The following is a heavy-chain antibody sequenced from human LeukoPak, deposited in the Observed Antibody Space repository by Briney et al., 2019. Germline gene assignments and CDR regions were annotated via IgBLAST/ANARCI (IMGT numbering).Heavy chain of an antibody. Sequence: GGSLRLSCVASGFTFSSFAMSWVRQAPGKGLEWVSAISGSGDSTFYADSVKGRFTISRDNSKNTLYLQMNSLRAEDTAVYYCARDHCSSTSCYTRYWGQGTLVTVSS. V-gene: IGHV3-23*01. CDR2: ISGSGDST. CDR1: GFTFSSFA. CDR3: ARDHCSSTSCYTRY. J-gene: IGHJ4*02. D-gene: IGHD2-2*02.